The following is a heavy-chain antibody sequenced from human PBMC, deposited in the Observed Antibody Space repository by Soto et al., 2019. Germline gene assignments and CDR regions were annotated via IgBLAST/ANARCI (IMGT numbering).Heavy chain of an antibody. CDR1: GYSFTGYY. J-gene: IGHJ4*02. Sequence: HEHLVQSGAEVKRPGASLKVSCKASGYSFTGYYIHWVRQDPGQGLEWMGWINPDSGATNYAQNCQGRVTLTSDTSISTASMDLTSLTSDDTAVYYCARGDYGTGGYPFPYFDYWGQGTLVIVSS. V-gene: IGHV1-2*02. CDR2: INPDSGAT. CDR3: ARGDYGTGGYPFPYFDY. D-gene: IGHD2-8*02.